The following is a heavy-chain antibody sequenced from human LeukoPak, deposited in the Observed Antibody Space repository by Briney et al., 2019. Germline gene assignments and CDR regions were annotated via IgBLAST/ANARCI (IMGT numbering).Heavy chain of an antibody. V-gene: IGHV3-23*01. J-gene: IGHJ4*02. Sequence: GGTLRLSCAASGFTFSSYGMSWVRQAPGKVLEWVSAISGSGGSTYYADSVKGRFTISRDNSKNTLYLQMNSLRAEDTAVYYCAKDLFVVVPAAMGFDYWGQGTLVTVSS. CDR1: GFTFSSYG. CDR2: ISGSGGST. D-gene: IGHD2-2*01. CDR3: AKDLFVVVPAAMGFDY.